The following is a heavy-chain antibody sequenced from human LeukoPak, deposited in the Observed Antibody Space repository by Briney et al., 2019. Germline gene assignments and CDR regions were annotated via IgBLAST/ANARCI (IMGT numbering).Heavy chain of an antibody. V-gene: IGHV3-11*04. CDR2: VSSSGSTM. J-gene: IGHJ4*02. CDR3: ARDGRTTVVTWANDY. CDR1: GFTFSDYY. Sequence: GGSLRLSCAASGFTFSDYYMSWIRQAPGKGLEWVSYVSSSGSTMYYADSVKGRFTISRDNAKTSLYLQMNSLRAEDTAVYYCARDGRTTVVTWANDYWGQGTLVTVSS. D-gene: IGHD4-23*01.